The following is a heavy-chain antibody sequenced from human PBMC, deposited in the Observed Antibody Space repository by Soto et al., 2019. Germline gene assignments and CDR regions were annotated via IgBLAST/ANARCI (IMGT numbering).Heavy chain of an antibody. CDR1: GYTFTSYA. Sequence: QVQLVQSGAEVKKPGASVKVSCKASGYTFTSYAMHWVRQAPGQRLEWMGWINAGNGNTKYSQKFQGRVTITRDTSASTAYMELSSLRSDDTAVYYCATEYSSSSQFDFWGQGTLVTVSS. J-gene: IGHJ4*02. CDR2: INAGNGNT. CDR3: ATEYSSSSQFDF. D-gene: IGHD6-6*01. V-gene: IGHV1-3*01.